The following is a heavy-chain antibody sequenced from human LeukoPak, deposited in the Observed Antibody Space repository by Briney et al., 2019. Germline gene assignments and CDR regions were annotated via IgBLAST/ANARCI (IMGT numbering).Heavy chain of an antibody. J-gene: IGHJ4*02. CDR3: ARVNKSTNRGTLFDF. Sequence: GASVKVSCKASGYTFTSYDINWVRQAPGQGLEWMGWMSPNSGNTGYAQRFQGRVTMTRNTSISTAYMELSSLRSEDTAVYYCARVNKSTNRGTLFDFWGQGTLVTVSS. CDR1: GYTFTSYD. V-gene: IGHV1-8*01. D-gene: IGHD2/OR15-2a*01. CDR2: MSPNSGNT.